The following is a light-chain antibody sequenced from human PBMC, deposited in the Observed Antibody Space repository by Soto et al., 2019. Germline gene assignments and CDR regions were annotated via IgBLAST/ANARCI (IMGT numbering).Light chain of an antibody. J-gene: IGKJ4*01. Sequence: DIQMPHSQSSLSASVGDRVTITCQASKDINNYLNWYQQKAGKAPKLLIYDAYNLETGVPSRFSGSGSGTNFTFTISSLQPEDIATYYCQQYDNLPLTFGGGTKVEIK. V-gene: IGKV1-33*01. CDR1: KDINNY. CDR3: QQYDNLPLT. CDR2: DAY.